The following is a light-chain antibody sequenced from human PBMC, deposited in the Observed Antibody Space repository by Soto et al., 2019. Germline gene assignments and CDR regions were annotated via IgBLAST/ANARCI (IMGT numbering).Light chain of an antibody. V-gene: IGKV1-5*01. CDR1: RSIGNW. CDR2: DAS. Sequence: DIQMTQSPSTLSASVGDRVTITCRASRSIGNWLAWFQQKPGKAPQLLIYDASSLESGVPSRFSGSRSGTEFTLTISSLQPDDFATYYCQQYSTYSVTFGQGTKVEI. J-gene: IGKJ1*01. CDR3: QQYSTYSVT.